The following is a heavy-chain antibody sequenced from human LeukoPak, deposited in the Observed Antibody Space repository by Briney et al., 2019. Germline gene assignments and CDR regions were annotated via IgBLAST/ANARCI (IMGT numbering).Heavy chain of an antibody. J-gene: IGHJ4*02. Sequence: PGGSLRLSCAASGFTLTTSTMNWVRQAPGKGLEWVSYISYSSITIYYADSVRGRFTISRDNAKNSLYLQMNGLRDEDTAVYYCARGRGVGLFDYWGQGTLVTVSS. V-gene: IGHV3-48*02. CDR3: ARGRGVGLFDY. CDR2: ISYSSITI. CDR1: GFTLTTST. D-gene: IGHD3-10*01.